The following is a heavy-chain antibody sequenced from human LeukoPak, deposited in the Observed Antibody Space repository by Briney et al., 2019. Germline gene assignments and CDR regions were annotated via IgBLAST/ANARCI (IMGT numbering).Heavy chain of an antibody. J-gene: IGHJ4*02. CDR2: INHSGST. D-gene: IGHD5-18*01. CDR1: GGSLSGYY. V-gene: IGHV4-34*01. CDR3: ARHQYTAMVYYYFDY. Sequence: SETLSLTCAVYGGSLSGYYWSWIRQPPGKGLEWIGEINHSGSTNYNPSLKSRVTISVDTSKNQFSLKLSSVTAADTAVYYCARHQYTAMVYYYFDYWGQGTLVTVSS.